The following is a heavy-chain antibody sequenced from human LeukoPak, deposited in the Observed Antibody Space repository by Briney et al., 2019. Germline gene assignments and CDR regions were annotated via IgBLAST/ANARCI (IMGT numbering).Heavy chain of an antibody. Sequence: SETLSLTCIVSGGSLTNYYWTWIRQSAEKGLEFIGRIHSGGTTNYNPSLRSRMTLSVDTSNNQVSLKLTAATAADTAVYYCARDSPVGYTYGHYYYYMDVWGKGTTVTVSS. D-gene: IGHD5-18*01. CDR3: ARDSPVGYTYGHYYYYMDV. CDR1: GGSLTNYY. V-gene: IGHV4-4*07. J-gene: IGHJ6*03. CDR2: IHSGGTT.